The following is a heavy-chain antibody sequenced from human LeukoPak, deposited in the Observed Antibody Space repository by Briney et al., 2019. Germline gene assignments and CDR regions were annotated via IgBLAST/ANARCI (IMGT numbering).Heavy chain of an antibody. V-gene: IGHV3-7*01. J-gene: IGHJ4*02. CDR1: GFTFSRYW. Sequence: GGSLRLSCAASGFTFSRYWMTWVRQAPGKRLEWVANIRQDGGDKYYVDSVKGRFTISRDNAKNSLFLQMNSLRAEDTAVYYCARDPFGSGSYYGDWGQGTLVTVSS. D-gene: IGHD3-10*01. CDR2: IRQDGGDK. CDR3: ARDPFGSGSYYGD.